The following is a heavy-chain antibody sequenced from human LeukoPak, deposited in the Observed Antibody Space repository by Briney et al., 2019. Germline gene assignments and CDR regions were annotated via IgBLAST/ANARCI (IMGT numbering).Heavy chain of an antibody. Sequence: GGSLRLSCAASGFTFSSYSMNWVRQAPGKGLEWVSSISSSSSYIYYADSVKGRFTISRDNAKNSLYLQMNSLRPDDTAFYYCLKGDCNSDCSLFDLWGQGTLVTVSS. CDR3: LKGDCNSDCSLFDL. CDR2: ISSSSSYI. J-gene: IGHJ4*02. V-gene: IGHV3-21*04. D-gene: IGHD2/OR15-2a*01. CDR1: GFTFSSYS.